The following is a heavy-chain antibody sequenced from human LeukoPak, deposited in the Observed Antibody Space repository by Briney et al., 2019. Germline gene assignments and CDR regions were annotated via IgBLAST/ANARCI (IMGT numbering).Heavy chain of an antibody. CDR2: IIPILGIA. CDR3: ARDLLVGIAAAGHKFDY. CDR1: GGTFSSYA. Sequence: SVKVSCKASGGTFSSYAISWVRQAPGQGLEWMGRIIPILGIANYAQKFQGRVTITADKSTSTAYMELSSLRSEDTAVYYCARDLLVGIAAAGHKFDYWGQGTLVTVSS. J-gene: IGHJ4*02. V-gene: IGHV1-69*04. D-gene: IGHD6-13*01.